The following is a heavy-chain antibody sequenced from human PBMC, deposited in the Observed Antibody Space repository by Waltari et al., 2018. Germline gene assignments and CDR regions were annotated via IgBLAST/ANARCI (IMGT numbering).Heavy chain of an antibody. D-gene: IGHD6-6*01. CDR3: ARGRSSSLNDY. CDR1: GCSISSYS. J-gene: IGHJ4*02. Sequence: QVQLQESGPGLVKPSETLSLPCPVPGCSISSYSWGWIRQPPGKGLEWIGYIYYSGSTNYNPSLKSRVTISVDTSKNQFSLKLSSVTAADTAVYYCARGRSSSLNDYWGQGTLVTVSS. V-gene: IGHV4-59*01. CDR2: IYYSGST.